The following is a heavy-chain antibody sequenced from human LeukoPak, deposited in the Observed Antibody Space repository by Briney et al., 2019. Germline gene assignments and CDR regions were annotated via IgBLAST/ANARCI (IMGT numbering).Heavy chain of an antibody. J-gene: IGHJ5*02. CDR1: GGSISSSSYY. Sequence: PSETLSLTCTVSGGSISSSSYYWSWIRQPPGKGLEWIGYIYYSGSTNYNPSLKSRVTITVDTSKNQFSLKLSSVTAADTAVYYCAGRMGGSGFDPWGQGTLVTVSS. CDR3: AGRMGGSGFDP. V-gene: IGHV4-61*05. CDR2: IYYSGST. D-gene: IGHD3-10*01.